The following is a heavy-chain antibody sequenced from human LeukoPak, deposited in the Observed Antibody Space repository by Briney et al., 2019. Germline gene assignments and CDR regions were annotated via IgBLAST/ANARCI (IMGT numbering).Heavy chain of an antibody. J-gene: IGHJ4*02. CDR2: INHSGST. Sequence: SETLSLTCTVSGGSMSSYYWSWIRQPPGKGLEWIGEINHSGSTNYNPSLKSRVTISVDTSKNQFSLKLSSVTAADTAVYYYARGLKRRHDFDYWGQGTLVTVSS. CDR3: ARGLKRRHDFDY. CDR1: GGSMSSYY. V-gene: IGHV4-34*01.